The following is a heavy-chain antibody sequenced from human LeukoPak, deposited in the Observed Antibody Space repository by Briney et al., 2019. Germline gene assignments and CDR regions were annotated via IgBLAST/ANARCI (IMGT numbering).Heavy chain of an antibody. Sequence: GGSLRLSCAASGFTFNAFGMNWVRQAPGKGLEWVSYIGTTSGAIYYADSVKGRFTISRDNAKNSLYLQMNSLRAEDTAVYYCARDLIAARGMDVWGQGTTVTVSS. CDR2: IGTTSGAI. J-gene: IGHJ6*02. D-gene: IGHD6-6*01. CDR1: GFTFNAFG. V-gene: IGHV3-48*04. CDR3: ARDLIAARGMDV.